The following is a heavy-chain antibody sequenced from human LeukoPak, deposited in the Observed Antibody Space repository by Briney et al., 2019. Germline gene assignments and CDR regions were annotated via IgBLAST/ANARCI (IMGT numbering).Heavy chain of an antibody. CDR3: AKGSPSLYYYDSSGYSAY. CDR1: GFTFSSYA. J-gene: IGHJ4*02. V-gene: IGHV3-23*01. D-gene: IGHD3-22*01. Sequence: PGGSLRLSCAASGFTFSSYAMSWVRQAPGKGLEWVSAISGSGGSTYYADSVKGRFTNSRDNSKNTLYLQMNSLRAEDTAVYYCAKGSPSLYYYDSSGYSAYWGQGTLVTVSS. CDR2: ISGSGGST.